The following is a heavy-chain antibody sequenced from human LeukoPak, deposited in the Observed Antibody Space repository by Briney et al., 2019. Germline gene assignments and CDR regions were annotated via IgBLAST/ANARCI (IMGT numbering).Heavy chain of an antibody. CDR2: INHSGST. Sequence: SETLSLTCAVYGGSFSGYYWSWIRQPPGKGLEWIGEINHSGSTNYNPSLKSRVTISVDTSKNQFSLKLSSVTAADTAVYYCARVLPESSSWFRSFDLWGRGTLVTVSS. CDR1: GGSFSGYY. V-gene: IGHV4-34*01. D-gene: IGHD6-13*01. J-gene: IGHJ2*01. CDR3: ARVLPESSSWFRSFDL.